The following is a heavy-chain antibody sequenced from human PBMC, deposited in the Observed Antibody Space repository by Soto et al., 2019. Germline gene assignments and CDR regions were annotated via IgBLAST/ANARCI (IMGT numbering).Heavy chain of an antibody. V-gene: IGHV2-5*02. CDR1: GFSLSTSGVG. Sequence: QITLKESGPTLVKPTQTLTLTCTFSGFSLSTSGVGVGWIRQPPGKALEWLALIYWDDDKRYRPSLKSRLTNTKDTPKNHVVLTMPNMDPVDTAAYHCAHEIYSYGPDYWGQGTLVTVSS. J-gene: IGHJ4*02. CDR2: IYWDDDK. D-gene: IGHD5-18*01. CDR3: AHEIYSYGPDY.